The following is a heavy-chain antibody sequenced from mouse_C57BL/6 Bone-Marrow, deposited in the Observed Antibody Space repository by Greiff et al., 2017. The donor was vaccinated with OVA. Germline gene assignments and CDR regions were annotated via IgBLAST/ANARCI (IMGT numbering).Heavy chain of an antibody. V-gene: IGHV1-61*01. J-gene: IGHJ4*01. Sequence: VQLQQPGAELVRPGSSVKLSCKASGYTFTSYWMDWVKQRPGQGLEWIGNIYPSDSETHYNQKFKDKATLTVDKSSSTDYMHLSSLTSEDSAVYYCARDWEAMDYWGQGTSVTVSS. CDR3: ARDWEAMDY. CDR2: IYPSDSET. D-gene: IGHD4-1*01. CDR1: GYTFTSYW.